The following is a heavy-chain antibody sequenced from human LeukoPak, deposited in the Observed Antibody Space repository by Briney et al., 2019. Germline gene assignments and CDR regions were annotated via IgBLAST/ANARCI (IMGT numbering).Heavy chain of an antibody. D-gene: IGHD4-17*01. CDR2: INPSGGST. V-gene: IGHV1-46*01. CDR1: GYTFTSYY. J-gene: IGHJ3*02. Sequence: GASVKVSCKASGYTFTSYYMHLVRQAPGQGLEWMGIINPSGGSTSYAQKFQGRVTMTRDTSTSTVYMELSSLRSEDTAVYYCALEGGLGDYGVGVGAFDIWGQGTMVTVSS. CDR3: ALEGGLGDYGVGVGAFDI.